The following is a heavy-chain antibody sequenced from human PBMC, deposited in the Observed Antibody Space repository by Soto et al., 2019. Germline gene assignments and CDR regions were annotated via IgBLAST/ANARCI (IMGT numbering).Heavy chain of an antibody. CDR3: ARHEVRPAPLVASFYYGMDL. CDR2: VFHGGSA. D-gene: IGHD3-10*01. J-gene: IGHJ6*01. Sequence: QVQLQESGPGLVKPSGTLSLTCSVSGGFVNSGIYYWTWIRQPPGKGLEWIGNVFHGGSASYNPSLLGRVSISLDSPKNLFSLRLPSVTAADTGLYFCARHEVRPAPLVASFYYGMDLWGQGTAVTVSS. CDR1: GGFVNSGIYY. V-gene: IGHV4-61*01.